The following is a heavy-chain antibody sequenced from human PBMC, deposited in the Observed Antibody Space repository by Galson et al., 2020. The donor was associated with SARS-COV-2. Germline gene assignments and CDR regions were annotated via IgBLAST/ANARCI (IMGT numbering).Heavy chain of an antibody. CDR3: LKKSCSGQTPGYCAGGSGPFDP. Sequence: LSLTCAASGFSFSSYAMSWVRQAPGKGLEWVSAISGSGDTTYYADSVKGRFTISRDNSKNTVNLQMNSLRAEDTAIYYCLKKSCSGQTPGYCAGGSGPFDPWGQGSLVTVSS. CDR2: ISGSGDTT. V-gene: IGHV3-23*01. CDR1: GFSFSSYA. D-gene: IGHD2-15*01. J-gene: IGHJ5*02.